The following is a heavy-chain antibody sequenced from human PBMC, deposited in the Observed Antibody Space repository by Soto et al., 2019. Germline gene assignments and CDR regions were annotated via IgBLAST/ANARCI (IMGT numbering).Heavy chain of an antibody. CDR2: IKTKTDAGTT. Sequence: GGSLRLSCAVSGFTFKNAWMSWIRQAPGKGLEWVGRIKTKTDAGTTDYAAPVKGRFTISRDDSKNTLYLQMHSLITEDTAVYYCTTDWNEAAAENWFDPWGQGTLVTVSS. CDR3: TTDWNEAAAENWFDP. CDR1: GFTFKNAW. D-gene: IGHD6-13*01. V-gene: IGHV3-15*01. J-gene: IGHJ5*02.